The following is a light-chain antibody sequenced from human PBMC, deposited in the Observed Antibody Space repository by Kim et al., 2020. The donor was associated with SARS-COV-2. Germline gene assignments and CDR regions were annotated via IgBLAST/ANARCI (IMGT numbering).Light chain of an antibody. CDR1: QAIRNY. CDR2: DAS. V-gene: IGKV1-17*03. CDR3: LQHKVYPRT. Sequence: AAVGDRVTITCRASQAIRNYLAWYQHKPGKDPKRLIYDASNLESGVPSRFGGSGSGTEFTLTISSLQPEDFATYYCLQHKVYPRTFGQGTKVEIK. J-gene: IGKJ1*01.